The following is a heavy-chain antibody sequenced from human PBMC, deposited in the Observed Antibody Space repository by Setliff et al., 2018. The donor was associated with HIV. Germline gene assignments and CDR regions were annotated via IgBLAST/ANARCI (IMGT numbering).Heavy chain of an antibody. V-gene: IGHV4-59*11. J-gene: IGHJ6*03. CDR3: ARVYYYDSSGYSEPYYMDV. D-gene: IGHD3-22*01. CDR1: GGSISSHY. Sequence: SLTCTVSGGSISSHYWSWIRQPPGKGLEWIGYIYYSGSTNYNPSLKSRVTISVDTSKKQFSLKLSSVTAADTAVYYCARVYYYDSSGYSEPYYMDVWGKGTTVTVSS. CDR2: IYYSGST.